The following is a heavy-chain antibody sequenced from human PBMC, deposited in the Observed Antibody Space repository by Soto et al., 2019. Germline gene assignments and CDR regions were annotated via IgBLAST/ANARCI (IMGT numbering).Heavy chain of an antibody. V-gene: IGHV1-69*01. CDR1: GGPFSSFA. CDR3: ARQVQMLWAYFDY. D-gene: IGHD3-16*01. Sequence: QVQLVQSGAEVKKPESSVKVSCKASGGPFSSFALNWVRQAPGQGLEWMGGIIPILGSPNYPQTFQGRVTITADESTSTVYLDLSSLKSEDTAVYYCARQVQMLWAYFDYWGQGTLVTVSS. CDR2: IIPILGSP. J-gene: IGHJ4*02.